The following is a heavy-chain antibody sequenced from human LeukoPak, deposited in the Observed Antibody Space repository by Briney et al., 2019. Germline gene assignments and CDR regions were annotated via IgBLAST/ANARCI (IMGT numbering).Heavy chain of an antibody. D-gene: IGHD3-10*01. V-gene: IGHV4-59*01. CDR2: IYYSGST. CDR3: ARERGTYDSASGNYFRTGFDY. CDR1: GGSINSYY. Sequence: SETLSLTCTVSGGSINSYYYNWIRQPPGKGLEWIGYIYYSGSTNYNPSLKSRVTISIDTSKNQFSLRLSSVTAADTAVYHCARERGTYDSASGNYFRTGFDYWGQGTLVTVSS. J-gene: IGHJ4*02.